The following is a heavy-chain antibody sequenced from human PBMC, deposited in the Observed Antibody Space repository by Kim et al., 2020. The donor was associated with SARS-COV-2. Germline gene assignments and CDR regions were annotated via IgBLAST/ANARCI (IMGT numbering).Heavy chain of an antibody. CDR2: ISYDGSNK. Sequence: GGSLRLSCAASGFTFSSYAMHWVRQAPGKGLEWVAVISYDGSNKYYADSVKGRFTISRDNSKNTLYLQMNSLRAEDTAVYYCARTYSGRYYSYFDYWGQGTLVTVSS. V-gene: IGHV3-30-3*01. CDR1: GFTFSSYA. J-gene: IGHJ4*02. D-gene: IGHD3-10*01. CDR3: ARTYSGRYYSYFDY.